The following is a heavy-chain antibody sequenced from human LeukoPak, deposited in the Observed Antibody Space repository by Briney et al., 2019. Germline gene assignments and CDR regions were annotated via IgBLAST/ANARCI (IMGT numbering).Heavy chain of an antibody. Sequence: GASVKVSCKASGYTFTSYYMHWVRQAPGQGLEWMGWINPNSGGTNYAQKFQGRVTMTRDTSISTAYMELSRLKSDDTAVYYCASLKNYYDSSGYLVTDAFDIWGQGTMVTVSS. D-gene: IGHD3-22*01. V-gene: IGHV1-2*02. J-gene: IGHJ3*02. CDR2: INPNSGGT. CDR3: ASLKNYYDSSGYLVTDAFDI. CDR1: GYTFTSYY.